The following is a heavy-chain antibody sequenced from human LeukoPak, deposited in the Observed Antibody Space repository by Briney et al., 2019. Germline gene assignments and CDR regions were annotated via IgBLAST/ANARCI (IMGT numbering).Heavy chain of an antibody. CDR3: ARVESGYSYGPINY. V-gene: IGHV4-59*01. J-gene: IGHJ4*02. Sequence: PSETLSLTCTVSGGSINFYYWSWFRQPPGKGLEWIGYIYYSGSTNYNPSLKSRVTISVDTSKNQFSLKVRSVTAEDRAVHYCARVESGYSYGPINYWGQGTLVTVSS. D-gene: IGHD5-18*01. CDR2: IYYSGST. CDR1: GGSINFYY.